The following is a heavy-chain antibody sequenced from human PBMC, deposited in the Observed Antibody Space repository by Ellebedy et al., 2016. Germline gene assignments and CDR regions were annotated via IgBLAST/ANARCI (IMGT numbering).Heavy chain of an antibody. Sequence: GESLKISCAASGFTFSSYAMHWVRQAPGKGLEWVAVISYDGSNKYYADSVKGRFTISRDNSKNTLYLQMNSLRAEDTAVYYCARGGASGGAFDIWGQGTMVTVSS. D-gene: IGHD3-10*01. CDR2: ISYDGSNK. CDR1: GFTFSSYA. CDR3: ARGGASGGAFDI. V-gene: IGHV3-30-3*01. J-gene: IGHJ3*02.